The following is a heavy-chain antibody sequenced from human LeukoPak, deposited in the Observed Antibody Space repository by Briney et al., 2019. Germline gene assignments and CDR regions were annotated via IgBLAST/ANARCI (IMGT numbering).Heavy chain of an antibody. CDR3: ARGYSAPHSSGWYDY. CDR1: GGSFSGYY. J-gene: IGHJ4*02. Sequence: PSETLSLTCAVYGGSFSGYYWSWIRQPPGKGLEWIGEINHSGSTNYNPSLKSRVTISVDTSKNQFSLKLSSVTAADTAVYYCARGYSAPHSSGWYDYGGQGPLVTVSS. CDR2: INHSGST. D-gene: IGHD6-19*01. V-gene: IGHV4-34*01.